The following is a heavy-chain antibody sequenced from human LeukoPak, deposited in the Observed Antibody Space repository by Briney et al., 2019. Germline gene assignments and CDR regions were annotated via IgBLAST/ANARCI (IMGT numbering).Heavy chain of an antibody. CDR3: ARDLESGYYYEGDTTHTNY. D-gene: IGHD3-22*01. J-gene: IGHJ4*02. Sequence: GGSLRLSCAASGFTFSSYSMNWVRQAPGKGLEWVSSISSSSSYIYYADSVKGRFTISRDNAKNSLYLQMSSLRAEDTAVYYCARDLESGYYYEGDTTHTNYWGQGTLVTVSS. V-gene: IGHV3-21*01. CDR2: ISSSSSYI. CDR1: GFTFSSYS.